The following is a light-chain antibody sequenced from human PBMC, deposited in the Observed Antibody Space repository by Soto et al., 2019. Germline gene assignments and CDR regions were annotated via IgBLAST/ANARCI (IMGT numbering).Light chain of an antibody. CDR2: EVS. Sequence: QSALTQPPSASGSPGQSVTISRTGTSSDIGGYNYVSWYQHHPGKAPKVMIYEVSKRPSGVPDRFSGSKSGNTASLTVSGLQPEDEADYYCSSYAGSNNLGVFGGGTKLTVL. CDR3: SSYAGSNNLGV. V-gene: IGLV2-8*01. CDR1: SSDIGGYNY. J-gene: IGLJ3*02.